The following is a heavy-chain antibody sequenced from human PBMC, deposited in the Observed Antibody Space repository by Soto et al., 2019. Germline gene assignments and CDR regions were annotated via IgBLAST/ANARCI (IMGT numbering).Heavy chain of an antibody. CDR3: ARGQVVAAQH. J-gene: IGHJ4*02. CDR1: GGSISSSSYS. V-gene: IGHV4-30-2*01. D-gene: IGHD2-15*01. Sequence: TSETLSLTCTVSGGSISSSSYSWSWIRQPPGKGLEWIGYIYHSGSTYYNPSLKSRVTISVDRSKNQFSLKLSSVTAADTAVYYCARGQVVAAQHWGQGTLVTVSS. CDR2: IYHSGST.